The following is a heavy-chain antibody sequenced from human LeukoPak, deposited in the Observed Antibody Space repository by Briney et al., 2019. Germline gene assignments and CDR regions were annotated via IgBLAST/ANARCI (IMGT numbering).Heavy chain of an antibody. Sequence: GGSLRLSCAASGFTFSSYAMSWIRQAPGKGLEWVAVIWYDGSNKYYADSVKGRFTISRDNSKNTLYLQMNSLRAEDTAVYYCAREFLEKGQYGDYEYFQHWGQGTLVTVSS. CDR1: GFTFSSYA. CDR3: AREFLEKGQYGDYEYFQH. D-gene: IGHD4-17*01. V-gene: IGHV3-33*08. J-gene: IGHJ1*01. CDR2: IWYDGSNK.